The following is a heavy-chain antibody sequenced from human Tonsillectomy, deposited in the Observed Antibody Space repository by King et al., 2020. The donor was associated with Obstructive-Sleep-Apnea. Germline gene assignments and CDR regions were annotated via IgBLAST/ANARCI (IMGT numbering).Heavy chain of an antibody. J-gene: IGHJ4*02. D-gene: IGHD2-2*01. CDR3: ARDMPYASTR. Sequence: VQLQESGPGLVKASETLSLTCSVTGYSISSGYYWGWIRRPPGKGLQWVGSIYHSGSTYYNPSLKSRITISIDTSRNQLSLKLTSVTATDTAIYYCARDMPYASTRWGQGTLVTVSS. CDR1: GYSISSGYY. V-gene: IGHV4-38-2*02. CDR2: IYHSGST.